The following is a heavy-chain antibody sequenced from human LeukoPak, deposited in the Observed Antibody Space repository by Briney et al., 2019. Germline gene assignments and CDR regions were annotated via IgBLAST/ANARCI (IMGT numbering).Heavy chain of an antibody. V-gene: IGHV4-38-2*02. Sequence: PSETLSLTCTVSGYSISSGYYWGWIRQPPGKGLEWIGSIYHSGSTYYNPSLKSRVTMSVGTSKNQFSLKLSSVTAADTAVYYCARDPSSFGGRFDPWGQGTLVAVSS. CDR2: IYHSGST. CDR3: ARDPSSFGGRFDP. CDR1: GYSISSGYY. D-gene: IGHD3-10*01. J-gene: IGHJ5*02.